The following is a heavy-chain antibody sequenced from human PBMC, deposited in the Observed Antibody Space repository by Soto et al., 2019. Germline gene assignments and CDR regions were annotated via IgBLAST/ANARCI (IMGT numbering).Heavy chain of an antibody. Sequence: QVQLVQSGAEVKKPGSSVKVSCKASGGTFSSYAISWVRQAPGQGLEWMGGIIPIFGTANYAQKFQGRVTITADESTSTAYMELSSPRSEDTAVYYCARDRTRYCSGGSCYWFDPWGQGTLVTVSS. CDR1: GGTFSSYA. V-gene: IGHV1-69*01. D-gene: IGHD2-15*01. J-gene: IGHJ5*02. CDR3: ARDRTRYCSGGSCYWFDP. CDR2: IIPIFGTA.